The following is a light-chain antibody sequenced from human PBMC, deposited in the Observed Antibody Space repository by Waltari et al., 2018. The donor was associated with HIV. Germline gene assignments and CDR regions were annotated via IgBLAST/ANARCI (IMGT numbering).Light chain of an antibody. J-gene: IGKJ1*01. CDR2: TTS. CDR1: QSVDSSY. CDR3: QHSAT. Sequence: EIVLTQSPGTLSLSPGERATLSCRASQSVDSSYLAWYQQKPGQAPRLLIYTTSGRATGIPDRFSGSVSGTDFTLTISRLEPEDFAVYYCQHSATFGQGTKVEMK. V-gene: IGKV3-20*01.